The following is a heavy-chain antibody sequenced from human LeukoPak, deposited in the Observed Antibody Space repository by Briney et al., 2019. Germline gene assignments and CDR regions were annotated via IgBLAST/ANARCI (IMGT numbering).Heavy chain of an antibody. D-gene: IGHD3-3*01. CDR1: GYTFTSYG. CDR2: IIPIFGTA. J-gene: IGHJ5*02. V-gene: IGHV1-69*13. Sequence: SVKVSCKASGYTFTSYGISWVRQAPGQGLEWMGGIIPIFGTANYAQKFQGRVTITADESTSTAYMELSSLRSEDTAVYYCARDRMTIFGVVLNWFDPWGQGTLVTVSS. CDR3: ARDRMTIFGVVLNWFDP.